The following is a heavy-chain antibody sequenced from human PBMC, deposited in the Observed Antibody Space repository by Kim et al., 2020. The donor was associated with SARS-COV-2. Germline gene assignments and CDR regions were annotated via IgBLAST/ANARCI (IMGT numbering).Heavy chain of an antibody. J-gene: IGHJ6*03. CDR3: AKDKGDVTVHYYMDV. Sequence: GGSLRLSCAASGFTFRDYAMHWVRQAPGKGLEWVSGISWNSGSIHYADSVKGRFTISRDNAKNSLYLQMNSLSAEDTALYYCAKDKGDVTVHYYMDVWGKGTPVTVSS. CDR1: GFTFRDYA. CDR2: ISWNSGSI. D-gene: IGHD4-4*01. V-gene: IGHV3-9*01.